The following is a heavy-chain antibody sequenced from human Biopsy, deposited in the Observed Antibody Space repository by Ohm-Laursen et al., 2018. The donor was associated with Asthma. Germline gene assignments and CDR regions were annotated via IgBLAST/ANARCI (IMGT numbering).Heavy chain of an antibody. CDR3: VRDGTDDSFDI. D-gene: IGHD1-1*01. CDR2: ISKDASTK. Sequence: SLRLSCAASGFTFSNFAIHWVRQAPGKGLEWVGAISKDASTKDYADSVKGRFTMARDNSKNTLDLQMNSLREEDTAVYYCVRDGTDDSFDIWGQGTVVSVSS. V-gene: IGHV3-30*01. J-gene: IGHJ3*02. CDR1: GFTFSNFA.